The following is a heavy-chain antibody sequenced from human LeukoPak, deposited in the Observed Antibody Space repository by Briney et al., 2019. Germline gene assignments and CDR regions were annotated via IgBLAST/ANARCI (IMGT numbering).Heavy chain of an antibody. CDR1: GFTVSGNY. J-gene: IGHJ3*02. CDR2: INSGGST. CDR3: AREEGYCSSTSCSYAFDI. V-gene: IGHV3-66*02. Sequence: GGSLRLACAASGFTVSGNYMSWVRQAPGKGLECVSVINSGGSTYYADSVKGRFTISRDNSKNTLYLQMNSLRAEDTALYYCAREEGYCSSTSCSYAFDIWGQGTMVTVSS. D-gene: IGHD2-2*01.